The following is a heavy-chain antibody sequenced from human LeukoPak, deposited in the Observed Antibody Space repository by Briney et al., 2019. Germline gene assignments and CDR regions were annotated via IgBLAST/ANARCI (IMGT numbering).Heavy chain of an antibody. CDR2: MNPNSGNT. D-gene: IGHD3-22*01. CDR1: GYTFTSYD. CDR3: AIGAFYYYDSSGYTYYFDY. V-gene: IGHV1-8*03. J-gene: IGHJ4*02. Sequence: GASVKVSCKASGYTFTSYDINWVRQATGQGLEWMGWMNPNSGNTGYAQKFQGRVTITRNTSISTAYMELSSLRSEDTAVYYCAIGAFYYYDSSGYTYYFDYWGQGTLVTVSS.